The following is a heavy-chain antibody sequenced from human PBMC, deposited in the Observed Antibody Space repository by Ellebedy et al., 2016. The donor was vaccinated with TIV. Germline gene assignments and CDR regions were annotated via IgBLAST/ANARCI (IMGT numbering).Heavy chain of an antibody. J-gene: IGHJ4*02. CDR3: AREMTTVTRFDY. D-gene: IGHD4-17*01. V-gene: IGHV6-1*01. Sequence: MPSETLSLTCVISGDSVSSNSVAWNWIRQSPSRGLEWLGRTYWSSDWYTQYAVSVKGRISISPDTSKNQFSLELYSVTPEDTAVYFCAREMTTVTRFDYWGQGSLVTVSS. CDR1: GDSVSSNSVA. CDR2: TYWSSDWYT.